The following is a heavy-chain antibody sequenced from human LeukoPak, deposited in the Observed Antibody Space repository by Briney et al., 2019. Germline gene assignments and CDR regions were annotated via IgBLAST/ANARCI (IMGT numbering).Heavy chain of an antibody. V-gene: IGHV1-2*02. J-gene: IGHJ5*02. CDR1: GYTFTGYY. Sequence: ASVKVSCKASGYTFTGYYMHWVRQAPGQGLEWMGWINPNSGGTNYAQKFQGRVTMTRDTSISTAYMELSRLRSDDTAVYYCARSRIDLVWFDPWGQGTLVTVSS. D-gene: IGHD2-15*01. CDR2: INPNSGGT. CDR3: ARSRIDLVWFDP.